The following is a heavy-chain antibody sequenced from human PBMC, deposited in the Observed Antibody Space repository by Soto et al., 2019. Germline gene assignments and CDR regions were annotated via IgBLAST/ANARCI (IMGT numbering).Heavy chain of an antibody. Sequence: GSLRLSCAASGFTFSSYAMSWVRQAPGKGLEWVSAISGSGGSTYYADSVKGRFTISRDNSKNTLYLQMNSLRAEDTAVYYCAKDATPFWSGYYAQPFDYWGQGTLVTVSS. J-gene: IGHJ4*02. CDR3: AKDATPFWSGYYAQPFDY. CDR1: GFTFSSYA. D-gene: IGHD3-3*01. CDR2: ISGSGGST. V-gene: IGHV3-23*01.